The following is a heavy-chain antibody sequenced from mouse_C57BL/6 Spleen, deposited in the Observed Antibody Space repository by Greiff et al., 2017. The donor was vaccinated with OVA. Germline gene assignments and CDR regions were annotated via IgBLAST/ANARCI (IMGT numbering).Heavy chain of an antibody. CDR3: ARGGRLRREYYAMDY. Sequence: QVQLQQSGPELVKPGASVTISCKASGYAFSSSWMNWVKQRPGKGLEWIGRIYPGDGDTNYNGKFKGKATLTADKSSRTAYMQLSSLTSKDSAVYFCARGGRLRREYYAMDYWGQGTSVTVSS. J-gene: IGHJ4*01. V-gene: IGHV1-82*01. D-gene: IGHD2-4*01. CDR1: GYAFSSSW. CDR2: IYPGDGDT.